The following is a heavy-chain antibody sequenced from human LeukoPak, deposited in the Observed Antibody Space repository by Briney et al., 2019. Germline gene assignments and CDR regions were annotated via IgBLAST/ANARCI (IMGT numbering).Heavy chain of an antibody. CDR3: AREVVAKNYSFDY. CDR2: INTDVSST. Sequence: PGGSLRLSCAASGFTFSSYWMHWVRQAPGKGLVWVSRINTDVSSTRYADSVKGRFTISRDNAKNTLFLQMNSLRAEDTAVYYCAREVVAKNYSFDYWGQGILVTVSS. J-gene: IGHJ4*02. D-gene: IGHD5-12*01. V-gene: IGHV3-74*01. CDR1: GFTFSSYW.